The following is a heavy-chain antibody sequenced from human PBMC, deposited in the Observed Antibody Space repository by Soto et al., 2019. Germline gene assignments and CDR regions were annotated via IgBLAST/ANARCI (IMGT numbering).Heavy chain of an antibody. CDR3: ARESEDLTSNFDY. CDR2: ITSKSTTI. V-gene: IGHV3-48*04. Sequence: GGSLRLSCAASGFTFTSYSMNWVRQAPGQGLEWVSYITSKSTTIYYADSMKGRFTVSRDNAKNSVYLEMNSLSAEDTAVYYCARESEDLTSNFDYWGQGTLVTVSS. CDR1: GFTFTSYS. J-gene: IGHJ4*02.